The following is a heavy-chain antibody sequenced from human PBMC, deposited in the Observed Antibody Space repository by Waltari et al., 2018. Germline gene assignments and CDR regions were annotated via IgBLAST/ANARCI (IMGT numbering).Heavy chain of an antibody. J-gene: IGHJ6*02. D-gene: IGHD3-22*01. CDR2: ISYDGRNK. CDR3: ARDYCDRTNCHGMDV. CDR1: EFTFRSYA. V-gene: IGHV3-30*04. Sequence: QVQLVESGGGVVQPGRSLRLSCAASEFTFRSYAMHWARQAPGKGLEWVAVISYDGRNKYYVDSVKGRFTISRDNSKKMLYMEMNGLRAEDTAVYYCARDYCDRTNCHGMDVWGQGTAVTVSS.